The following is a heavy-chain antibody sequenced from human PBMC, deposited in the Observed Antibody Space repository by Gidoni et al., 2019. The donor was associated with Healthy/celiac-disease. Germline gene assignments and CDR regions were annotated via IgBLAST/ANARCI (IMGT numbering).Heavy chain of an antibody. Sequence: QVQLQESGPGLVKPSQTLSLTCTVPGGSISSGAYYWIWLRQPPGKGREGVGYSYYSGSTYYNPSLKSRVTISVDTSKNQFSLKLSSVTAADTAVYYCARGPRYYDFWSGYYAYYYGMDVWGQGTTVTVSS. CDR2: SYYSGST. CDR1: GGSISSGAYY. J-gene: IGHJ6*02. V-gene: IGHV4-30-4*01. CDR3: ARGPRYYDFWSGYYAYYYGMDV. D-gene: IGHD3-3*01.